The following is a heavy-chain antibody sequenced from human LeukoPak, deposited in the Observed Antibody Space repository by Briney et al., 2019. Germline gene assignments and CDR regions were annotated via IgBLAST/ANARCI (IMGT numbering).Heavy chain of an antibody. Sequence: TGGSLRLSCAASGFTFSSYGMSWVRQAPGKGLEWVSAISHSGGNTYYADSVKGRFTISRDNSKNTLYLQMNSLRAEDTAVYYCAKGSSGWYEDYYYYMDVWGKGTTVTISS. CDR2: ISHSGGNT. CDR3: AKGSSGWYEDYYYYMDV. J-gene: IGHJ6*03. D-gene: IGHD6-19*01. V-gene: IGHV3-23*01. CDR1: GFTFSSYG.